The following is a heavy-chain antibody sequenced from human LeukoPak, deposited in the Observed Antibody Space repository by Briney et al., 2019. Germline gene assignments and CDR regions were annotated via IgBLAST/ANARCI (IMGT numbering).Heavy chain of an antibody. J-gene: IGHJ5*02. CDR3: ARHGTSCYGCLDP. Sequence: PGGSLRLSCAASGFIFSNYAMQWVRQAPGMGLEWVAFIRYDGGNTYYADSVKGRFTISRDNSKNTLYLQMNSLRAEDTAVYYCARHGTSCYGCLDPWGQGTLVTVSS. D-gene: IGHD2-2*01. CDR2: IRYDGGNT. V-gene: IGHV3-30*02. CDR1: GFIFSNYA.